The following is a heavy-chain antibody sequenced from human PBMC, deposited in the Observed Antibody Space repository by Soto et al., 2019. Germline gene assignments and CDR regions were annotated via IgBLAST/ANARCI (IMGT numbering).Heavy chain of an antibody. CDR1: GGSFSGYY. J-gene: IGHJ4*02. D-gene: IGHD5-12*01. Sequence: SETLSLTCAVYGGSFSGYYWSWIRQSPAKGLEWIGEINHSGSANYNPSLKSRVTISVDTSKNQFSLKLSSVTAADTAVYYCARQMATITEAYYFDYWGQGTLVTVSS. CDR2: INHSGSA. V-gene: IGHV4-34*01. CDR3: ARQMATITEAYYFDY.